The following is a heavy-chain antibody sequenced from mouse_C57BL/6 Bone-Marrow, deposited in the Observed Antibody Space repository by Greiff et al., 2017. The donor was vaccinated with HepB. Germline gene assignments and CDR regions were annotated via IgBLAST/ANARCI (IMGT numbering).Heavy chain of an antibody. J-gene: IGHJ3*01. D-gene: IGHD2-1*01. CDR1: GYTFTSYW. Sequence: VQLQQPGAELVRPGSSVKLSCKASGYTFTSYWMHWVKQRPIQGLEWIGNIDPSDSETNYTQKFKDKATMTVDKSSSTAYMQLSSLTSEDSAVYYCARSIYGNYVAYWGQGTLVTVSA. CDR2: IDPSDSET. V-gene: IGHV1-52*01. CDR3: ARSIYGNYVAY.